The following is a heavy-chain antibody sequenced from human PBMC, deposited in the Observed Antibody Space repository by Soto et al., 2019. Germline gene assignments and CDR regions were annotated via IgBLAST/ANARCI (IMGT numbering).Heavy chain of an antibody. D-gene: IGHD3-10*01. Sequence: QVQLVQSGAEVKKPGSSVKVSCKASGGTFSSYAISWVRQAPGQGLEWMGGIIPIFGTANYAQKFQGRVTNPADESTSTAYMELSSPRSEDTDVYYCARDADGSGSYGHFDYWGQGTLVTVSS. V-gene: IGHV1-69*01. CDR1: GGTFSSYA. CDR2: IIPIFGTA. CDR3: ARDADGSGSYGHFDY. J-gene: IGHJ4*02.